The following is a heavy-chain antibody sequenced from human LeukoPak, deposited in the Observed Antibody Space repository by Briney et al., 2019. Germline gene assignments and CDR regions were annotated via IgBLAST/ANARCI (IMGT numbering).Heavy chain of an antibody. CDR3: VREGSYYDSSGYYYVYYFDY. Sequence: GGSLRLSCAASGFTFSSYSMNWFRQAPGKGLEWVSSISSSSSYIYYADSVKGRFTISRDNAKNSLYLQMNSLRAEDTAVYYCVREGSYYDSSGYYYVYYFDYWGQETLVTVSS. CDR1: GFTFSSYS. CDR2: ISSSSSYI. J-gene: IGHJ4*02. D-gene: IGHD3-22*01. V-gene: IGHV3-21*01.